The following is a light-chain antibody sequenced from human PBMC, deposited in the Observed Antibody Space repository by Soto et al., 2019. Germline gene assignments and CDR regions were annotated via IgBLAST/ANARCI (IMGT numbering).Light chain of an antibody. Sequence: EIVLTQSPHTLSLSPGDSATLSCRSSQSVRSSYLAWYQQTPGQTPRLLIYAASSRATGIPDRFSGSGSGTDFSLTISRLEAEDFAVYYCQQYGSSPRTFGQGTKVDIK. CDR1: QSVRSSY. V-gene: IGKV3-20*01. CDR2: AAS. J-gene: IGKJ1*01. CDR3: QQYGSSPRT.